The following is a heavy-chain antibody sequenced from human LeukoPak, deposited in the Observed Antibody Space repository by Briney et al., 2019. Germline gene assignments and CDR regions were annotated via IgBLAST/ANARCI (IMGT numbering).Heavy chain of an antibody. Sequence: ASVKVSCKASGGTFSSYAISWVRQAPGQGLEWMGRIIPIFGTANYAQKFQGRVTITTDESTSTAYMELSSLRSEDTAVYYCARETWGSYRGGAFDIWGQGTMVTDSS. V-gene: IGHV1-69*05. CDR3: ARETWGSYRGGAFDI. J-gene: IGHJ3*02. D-gene: IGHD1-26*01. CDR1: GGTFSSYA. CDR2: IIPIFGTA.